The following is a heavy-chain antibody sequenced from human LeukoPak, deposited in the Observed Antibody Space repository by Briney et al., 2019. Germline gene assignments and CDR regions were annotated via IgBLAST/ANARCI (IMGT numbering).Heavy chain of an antibody. J-gene: IGHJ6*02. V-gene: IGHV3-66*01. D-gene: IGHD6-13*01. CDR2: IYSGGST. CDR3: ARFPGIANVFYYGMDV. Sequence: GGSLRLSCAASGFIVSNNYINWVRQAPGKGLEWVSVIYSGGSTYYADSVKGRFTISRDSSKNTLYLQMNSLRVEDTAVYYCARFPGIANVFYYGMDVWGQGTTVTVSS. CDR1: GFIVSNNY.